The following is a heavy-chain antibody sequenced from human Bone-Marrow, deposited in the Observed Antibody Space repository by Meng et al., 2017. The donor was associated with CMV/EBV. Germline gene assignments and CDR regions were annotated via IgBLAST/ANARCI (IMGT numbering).Heavy chain of an antibody. J-gene: IGHJ4*02. CDR2: ISSSSSYI. CDR1: GFTFSSYS. CDR3: ARARVPAAIYQYYFDY. V-gene: IGHV3-21*01. D-gene: IGHD2-2*02. Sequence: GESLKISCAASGFTFSSYSMNWVRQAPGKGLEWVSSISSSSSYIYYADSVKGRFTISRDNAKNSLYLQMNSLRAEDTAVYYCARARVPAAIYQYYFDYWGQGTLVTVSS.